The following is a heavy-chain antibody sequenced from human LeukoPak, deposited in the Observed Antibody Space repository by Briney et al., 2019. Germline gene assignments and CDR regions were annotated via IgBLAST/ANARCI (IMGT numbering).Heavy chain of an antibody. CDR2: IIPIFGTA. Sequence: ASVKVSCKASGGTFSSYAISWVRQAPGQGVEWMGGIIPIFGTANYAQKFQGRVTITADESTSTAYMELSSLRSEDTAVYYCASGRGVVVVAAGYYMDVWGKGTTVTISS. J-gene: IGHJ6*03. CDR1: GGTFSSYA. V-gene: IGHV1-69*13. D-gene: IGHD2-15*01. CDR3: ASGRGVVVVAAGYYMDV.